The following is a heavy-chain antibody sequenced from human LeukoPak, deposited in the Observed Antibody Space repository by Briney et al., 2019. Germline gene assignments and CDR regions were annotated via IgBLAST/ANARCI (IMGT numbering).Heavy chain of an antibody. CDR2: ISSDGRDT. J-gene: IGHJ4*02. CDR3: ARCSYSGGSCPDY. CDR1: RFTFSYYW. V-gene: IGHV3-74*01. D-gene: IGHD2-15*01. Sequence: PGGSLRLSCAASRFTFSYYWMNWVRQAPGKGLVWLSRISSDGRDTGYADSVKGRFTISRDNAKNTLYLQVNSLRAEDTAVYYCARCSYSGGSCPDYWGQGTLVTVSS.